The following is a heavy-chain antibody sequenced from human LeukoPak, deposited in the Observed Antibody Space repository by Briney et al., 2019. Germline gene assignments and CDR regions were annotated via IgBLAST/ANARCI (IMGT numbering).Heavy chain of an antibody. CDR3: ARGRSNYYGMDV. D-gene: IGHD1-26*01. CDR1: GGSISSGDYY. V-gene: IGHV4-61*08. J-gene: IGHJ6*02. Sequence: PSETLSLTCTVSGGSISSGDYYWSWIRQPPGKGLEWIGYIYYNGNTNYGPSLKSRVTMSVDTSKNLFSLKVSSVTAADTAVYYCARGRSNYYGMDVWGQGTTVTVSS. CDR2: IYYNGNT.